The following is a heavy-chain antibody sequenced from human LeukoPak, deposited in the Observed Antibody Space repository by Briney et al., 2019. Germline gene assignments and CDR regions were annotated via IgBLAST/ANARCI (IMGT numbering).Heavy chain of an antibody. CDR1: GDSVSSDSGA. Sequence: SQTLSLTCAIFGDSVSSDSGAWNWIRQSPSRGLEWLGRAFYRSQWYNDYAVSVKGRIAINPDTSKNQFSLQLNSVTPEDTAVYYCAREEAGTYGFQYWGQGTLVIVSS. J-gene: IGHJ4*02. D-gene: IGHD3-10*01. CDR2: AFYRSQWYN. V-gene: IGHV6-1*01. CDR3: AREEAGTYGFQY.